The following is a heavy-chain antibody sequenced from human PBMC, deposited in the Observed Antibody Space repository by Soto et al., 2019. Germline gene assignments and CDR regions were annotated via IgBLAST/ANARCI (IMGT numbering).Heavy chain of an antibody. Sequence: GGSLRLSCAASGFPFNTYGMHWVRQAPGKGLEWVASIWDDATNKNYADSVKGRFTISRDNSKNTLFLQMSSLRAEDTAVYYCARVITGTSTLDYWGQGTLVTVSS. V-gene: IGHV3-33*01. CDR3: ARVITGTSTLDY. D-gene: IGHD1-20*01. CDR2: IWDDATNK. J-gene: IGHJ4*02. CDR1: GFPFNTYG.